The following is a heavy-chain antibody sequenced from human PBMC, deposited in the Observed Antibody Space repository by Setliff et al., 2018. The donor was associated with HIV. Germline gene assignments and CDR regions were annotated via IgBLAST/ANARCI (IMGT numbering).Heavy chain of an antibody. V-gene: IGHV1-18*01. CDR2: ISAYNGNT. D-gene: IGHD3-9*01. CDR3: AFKGAYDILTGFPN. J-gene: IGHJ4*02. Sequence: ASVKVSCKASGYTFTSYGISWVRQAPGQGLEWMGWISAYNGNTNYAQKLQGRVTMTTDTSTSTAYMELSSLRSEDTAVYYCAFKGAYDILTGFPNWGQGTLVTVSS. CDR1: GYTFTSYG.